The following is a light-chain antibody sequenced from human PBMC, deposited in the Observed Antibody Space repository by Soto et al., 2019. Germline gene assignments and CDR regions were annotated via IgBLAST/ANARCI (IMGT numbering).Light chain of an antibody. V-gene: IGKV1-5*03. Sequence: PSPLSASVGDRVNITCRASQSISSWLAWYQQKPGKAPKLLIYKASSLESGVPSRFSGSGSGTEFTLTISSLQPDDFATYYCQQYNSYSWTFGQGTKVDIK. CDR1: QSISSW. J-gene: IGKJ1*01. CDR3: QQYNSYSWT. CDR2: KAS.